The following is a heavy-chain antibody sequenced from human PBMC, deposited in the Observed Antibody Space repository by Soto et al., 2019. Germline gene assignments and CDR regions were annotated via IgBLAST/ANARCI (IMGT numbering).Heavy chain of an antibody. CDR1: GASISGFY. V-gene: IGHV4-4*07. CDR2: IYATGTT. D-gene: IGHD1-1*01. Sequence: LSLTCTVSGASISGFYWSWIRKSAGKGLEWIGRIYATGTTDYNPSLKSRVMMSVDTSKKQFSLKLRSVTAADTAVYYCVRDGTKTLREWFDPWGQGISVTVSS. CDR3: VRDGTKTLREWFDP. J-gene: IGHJ5*02.